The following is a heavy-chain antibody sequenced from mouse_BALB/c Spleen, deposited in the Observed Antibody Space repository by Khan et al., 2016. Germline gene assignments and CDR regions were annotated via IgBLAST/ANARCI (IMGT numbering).Heavy chain of an antibody. CDR2: INPNTGEP. D-gene: IGHD2-13*01. CDR1: EYTFTNYG. J-gene: IGHJ4*01. V-gene: IGHV9-3*02. CDR3: ARTGDYPYYAMDY. Sequence: QIQLVQSGPDLKKPGETVKISFKASEYTFTNYGMNWVKQAPGKGLKWMGWINPNTGEPTYAEEFKGRFAFSFDASASTAYLQINNLKNEDSATYFCARTGDYPYYAMDYWGQGTSVTVSS.